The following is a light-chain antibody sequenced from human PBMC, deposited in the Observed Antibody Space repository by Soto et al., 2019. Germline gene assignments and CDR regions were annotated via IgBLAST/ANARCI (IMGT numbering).Light chain of an antibody. CDR1: SSDVGGYNY. CDR3: SSFGGTNGVL. CDR2: DVN. V-gene: IGLV2-8*01. Sequence: QSVLTQPPSASGSPGQSVTLSCTGTSSDVGGYNYVSWYQQHPGKAPKLLIYDVNKRPPGVPDRFSGSKSDNTASLTVSGLQTEDEADYFCSSFGGTNGVLFGGGTKLTVL. J-gene: IGLJ2*01.